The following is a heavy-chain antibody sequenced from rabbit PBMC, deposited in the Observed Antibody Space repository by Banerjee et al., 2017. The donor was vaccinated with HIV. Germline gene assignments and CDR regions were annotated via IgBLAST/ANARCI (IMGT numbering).Heavy chain of an antibody. CDR2: ISTDDGST. CDR3: ARYYVGGGAGGTYAASL. V-gene: IGHV1S40*01. Sequence: QSLEESGGDLVKPGASLTLTCTASGFSLSNNYVMRWVRQAPGKGLEWIGCISTDDGSTYYVSWAKGRFTISKPSSTTVTLQMTSLTAADTATYFCARYYVGGGAGGTYAASLWGPGTLVTVS. D-gene: IGHD8-1*01. CDR1: GFSLSNNYV. J-gene: IGHJ6*01.